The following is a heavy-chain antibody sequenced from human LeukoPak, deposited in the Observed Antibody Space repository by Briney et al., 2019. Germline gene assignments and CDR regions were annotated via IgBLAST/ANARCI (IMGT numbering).Heavy chain of an antibody. D-gene: IGHD2-21*02. V-gene: IGHV3-23*01. J-gene: IGHJ4*02. CDR1: GFTFSSYA. Sequence: PGGSLRLSCAASGFTFSSYAMSWVRQAPGKGLEWVSAISGSGGSTYYADSVKGRFTISRDNSKNTLYLQMNSLRAEDTAVYYCARDRVVVTAVLSGYFDYWGQGTLVTVSS. CDR3: ARDRVVVTAVLSGYFDY. CDR2: ISGSGGST.